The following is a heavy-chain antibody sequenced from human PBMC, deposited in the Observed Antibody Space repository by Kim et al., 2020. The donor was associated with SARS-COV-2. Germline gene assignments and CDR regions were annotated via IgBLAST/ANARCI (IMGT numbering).Heavy chain of an antibody. Sequence: SVKGRLTISRNNAKNSLYLQMNSLRDEDTAVYYCSGVCYDLWKQVQYFDYWGQGTLVTVSS. D-gene: IGHD3-3*01. V-gene: IGHV3-48*02. CDR3: SGVCYDLWKQVQYFDY. J-gene: IGHJ4*02.